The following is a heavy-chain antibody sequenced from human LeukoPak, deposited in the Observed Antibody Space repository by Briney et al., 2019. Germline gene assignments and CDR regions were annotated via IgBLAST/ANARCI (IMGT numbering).Heavy chain of an antibody. Sequence: GGSLRLSCAASGFTFSSYAMHWVRQAPGKGLEWVANIKQDGSEKYYVDSVKGRFTISRDNAKNSLYLQMNSLRAEDTAVYYCARDSDYGYVYWGQGTLVTVSS. CDR3: ARDSDYGYVY. CDR2: IKQDGSEK. CDR1: GFTFSSYA. J-gene: IGHJ4*02. V-gene: IGHV3-7*01. D-gene: IGHD4-17*01.